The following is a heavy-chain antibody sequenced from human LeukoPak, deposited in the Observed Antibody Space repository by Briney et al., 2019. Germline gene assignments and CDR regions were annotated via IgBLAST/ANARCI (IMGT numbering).Heavy chain of an antibody. V-gene: IGHV4-59*01. Sequence: PSETLSLTCTVSGGSINSYYWSWIRQPPGKGLEWIGYVSDTGSTNYNPSLKSRVTISVDTSKNQFYLKLTSVTAADTAVYHCARTTTTFDDWGHGTLVTVSS. CDR2: VSDTGST. CDR3: ARTTTTFDD. CDR1: GGSINSYY. J-gene: IGHJ4*01. D-gene: IGHD4-11*01.